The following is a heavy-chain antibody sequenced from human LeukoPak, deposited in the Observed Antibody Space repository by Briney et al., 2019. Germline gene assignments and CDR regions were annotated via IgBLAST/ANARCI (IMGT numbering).Heavy chain of an antibody. CDR3: ARALGDFWSGYYTGDAFDI. V-gene: IGHV3-33*08. J-gene: IGHJ3*02. Sequence: GRSLRLSCAASGFTFSSYAMHWVRQAPGKGLEWVAVMWDDGTNEYYVESVKGRFTISRDNGKRTLYLRMNSLRVEDTAVYYCARALGDFWSGYYTGDAFDIWGQGTMVTVSS. CDR1: GFTFSSYA. D-gene: IGHD3-3*01. CDR2: MWDDGTNE.